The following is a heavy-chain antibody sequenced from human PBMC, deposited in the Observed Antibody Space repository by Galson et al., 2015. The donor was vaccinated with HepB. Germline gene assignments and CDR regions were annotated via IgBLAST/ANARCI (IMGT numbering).Heavy chain of an antibody. D-gene: IGHD1-26*01. CDR1: GYTFTGYY. CDR2: INPDSGGT. J-gene: IGHJ4*02. V-gene: IGHV1-2*02. Sequence: SVKVSCKASGYTFTGYYIHWVRQAPGQGLEWMGWINPDSGGTNYAQKFQGRVTMTRDTSITTAYMELSSLRSDDTAMYYCATGEGLVFVYWGQGTLVTVS. CDR3: ATGEGLVFVY.